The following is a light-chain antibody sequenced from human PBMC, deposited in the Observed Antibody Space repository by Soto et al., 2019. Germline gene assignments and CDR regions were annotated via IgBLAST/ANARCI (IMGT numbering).Light chain of an antibody. V-gene: IGKV3-11*01. Sequence: EIVLTQSPATLSLSPGERATVSCRASQSVSSYLAWYQQKPGQAPRLLIYDASNRATGIPARFSGSGSGTDFTLTISSLEPEDFAVYYCQQRSNWAGLAFGGGTKVEIK. J-gene: IGKJ4*01. CDR1: QSVSSY. CDR3: QQRSNWAGLA. CDR2: DAS.